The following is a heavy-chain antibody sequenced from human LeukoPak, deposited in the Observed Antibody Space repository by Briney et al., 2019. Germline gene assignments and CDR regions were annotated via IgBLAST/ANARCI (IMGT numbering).Heavy chain of an antibody. J-gene: IGHJ6*03. CDR2: ISAYNGNT. V-gene: IGHV1-18*01. CDR3: ARGTRSIAALYYYYYMDV. Sequence: ASVTVSCKASGGTFSSYGISWVRPAPGQGLEWMGWISAYNGNTNYAQKLQGRVTMTTDTSTSTAYMELRSLRSEDTAVYYCARGTRSIAALYYYYYMDVWGKGTTVTVSS. D-gene: IGHD6-6*01. CDR1: GGTFSSYG.